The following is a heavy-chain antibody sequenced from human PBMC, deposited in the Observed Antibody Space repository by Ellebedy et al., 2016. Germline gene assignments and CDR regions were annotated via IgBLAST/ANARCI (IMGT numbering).Heavy chain of an antibody. CDR2: IHSDGTST. Sequence: GESLKISCAASGFTFSAYWMHWVRQAPGKGLVWVSRIHSDGTSTNYADSVKGRFTTSRDNAKNTLYLQVNGLRVEDTAVYYCARSYCGGDCNSFFRDAFDLWGQGTMVTVSS. CDR3: ARSYCGGDCNSFFRDAFDL. J-gene: IGHJ3*01. CDR1: GFTFSAYW. D-gene: IGHD2-21*02. V-gene: IGHV3-74*01.